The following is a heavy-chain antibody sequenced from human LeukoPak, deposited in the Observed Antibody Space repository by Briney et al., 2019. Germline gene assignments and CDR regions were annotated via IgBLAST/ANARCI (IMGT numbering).Heavy chain of an antibody. CDR1: GGSFSGYY. Sequence: SETLSLTCAVYGGSFSGYYWSWIRQPPGKGLEWIGEINHSGSTNYNPSLKSRVTISVDTSKNQFSLKLSSATAADTAVYYCARDLGIAAAGPVDYWGQGTLVMVSS. J-gene: IGHJ4*02. CDR2: INHSGST. V-gene: IGHV4-34*01. D-gene: IGHD6-13*01. CDR3: ARDLGIAAAGPVDY.